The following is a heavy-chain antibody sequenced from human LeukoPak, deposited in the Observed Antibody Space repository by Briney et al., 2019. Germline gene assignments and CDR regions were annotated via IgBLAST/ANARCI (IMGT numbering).Heavy chain of an antibody. J-gene: IGHJ4*02. CDR3: ARVGSSVGDIVVWDFDY. CDR1: GFTFSSYW. D-gene: IGHD2-2*01. V-gene: IGHV3-48*01. Sequence: PGGSLRLSCAASGFTFSSYWMSWVRQAPGKGLEWVSYISSSSSTIYYADSVKGRFTISRDNAKNSLYLQMNSLRAEDTAVYYCARVGSSVGDIVVWDFDYWGQGTLVTVSS. CDR2: ISSSSSTI.